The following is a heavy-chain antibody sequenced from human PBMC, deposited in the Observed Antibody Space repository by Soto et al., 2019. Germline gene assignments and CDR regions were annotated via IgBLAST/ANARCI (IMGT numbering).Heavy chain of an antibody. CDR3: ARDLAKGGGSAGFDY. CDR1: GGTFSSYA. V-gene: IGHV1-69*13. D-gene: IGHD1-26*01. Sequence: SVKVSCKASGGTFSSYAISWVRQAPGQGLEWMGGIIPIFGTANYAQKFQGRVTITADESTSTAYMELSSLRSEDTAVYYCARDLAKGGGSAGFDYWGQGTLVTVSS. J-gene: IGHJ4*02. CDR2: IIPIFGTA.